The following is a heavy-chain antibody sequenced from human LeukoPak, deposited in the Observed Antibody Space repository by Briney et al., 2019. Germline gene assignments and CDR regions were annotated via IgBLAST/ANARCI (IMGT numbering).Heavy chain of an antibody. CDR1: GFTFGTYG. Sequence: GGSLRLSCASSGFTFGTYGMNWVRQAPEEGLEWVSYISSRSDSENYADSVKGRFTISRDNVRILLYLQMKRLSAEDTAVYFCARDSTRILGLFDYWGQGTLVTISS. V-gene: IGHV3-48*01. CDR3: ARDSTRILGLFDY. D-gene: IGHD2/OR15-2a*01. J-gene: IGHJ4*02. CDR2: ISSRSDSE.